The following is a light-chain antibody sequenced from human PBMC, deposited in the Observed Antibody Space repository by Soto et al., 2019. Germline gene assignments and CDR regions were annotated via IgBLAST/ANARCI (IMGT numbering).Light chain of an antibody. CDR2: EAS. CDR1: QTISRW. Sequence: DLQMTQSPSPPSASVGDRRTITCRASQTISRWLAWYQQKQGKXPKXXIYEASSLQSGVPSRFSGSGSGTDFIITTSSLEPEDVEVYYGQQRSNWPQTFGQGTKVDIK. CDR3: QQRSNWPQT. J-gene: IGKJ1*01. V-gene: IGKV1-5*03.